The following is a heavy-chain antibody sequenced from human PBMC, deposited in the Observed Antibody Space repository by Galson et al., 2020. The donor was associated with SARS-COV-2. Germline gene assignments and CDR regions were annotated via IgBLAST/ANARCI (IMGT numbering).Heavy chain of an antibody. Sequence: ASETLSLTCTVSGGSISSGGYYWSWIRQHPGKGLEWIGYIYYSGSTYYNPSLKSRVTISVDTSKNQFSLKLSSVTAADTAVYYCARVVTASSWYFDLWGRGTLVTVSS. D-gene: IGHD2-21*02. CDR1: GGSISSGGYY. J-gene: IGHJ2*01. CDR3: ARVVTASSWYFDL. V-gene: IGHV4-31*03. CDR2: IYYSGST.